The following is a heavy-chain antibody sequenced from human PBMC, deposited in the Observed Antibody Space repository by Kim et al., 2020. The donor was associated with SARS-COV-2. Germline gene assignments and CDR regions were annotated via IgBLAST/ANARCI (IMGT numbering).Heavy chain of an antibody. V-gene: IGHV4-59*13. D-gene: IGHD3-22*01. J-gene: IGHJ6*02. CDR2: IYYSGST. CDR1: GGSISSYY. Sequence: SETLSLTCTVSGGSISSYYWSWIRQPPGKGLEWIGYIYYSGSTNYNPSLKSRVTISVDTSKNQFSLKLSSVTAADTAVYYCARGGPPGYYDSSGYYGVGYYYYGMDVWGQGTTVTVSS. CDR3: ARGGPPGYYDSSGYYGVGYYYYGMDV.